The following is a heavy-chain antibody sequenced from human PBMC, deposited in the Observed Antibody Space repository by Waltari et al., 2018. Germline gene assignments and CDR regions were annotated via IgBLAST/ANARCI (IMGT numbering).Heavy chain of an antibody. V-gene: IGHV3-74*01. Sequence: EVQLVESGGGLVQPGGSLRLSCAASGFTFSSYWMHWVRQAPGKGLVWVSRINSDGSSTSYADSVKGRFTISRDNDKNTLYLQRNRLRAEDTAVYYCANYDSSGGDDWGQGTLVTVSS. J-gene: IGHJ4*02. CDR1: GFTFSSYW. CDR2: INSDGSST. CDR3: ANYDSSGGDD. D-gene: IGHD3-22*01.